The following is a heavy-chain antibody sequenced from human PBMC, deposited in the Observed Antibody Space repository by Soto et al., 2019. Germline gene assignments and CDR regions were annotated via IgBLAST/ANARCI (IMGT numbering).Heavy chain of an antibody. CDR2: IYYTGDT. J-gene: IGHJ6*02. CDR3: ARHKEVLVASLSYGLDV. Sequence: PSETLSLTCSVSNDSISSSRYYWGWIRQPPGKGLEWIGSIYYTGDTYYSPSLKSRVTISVDTSKNQFSLKLTSVTAADTSVYFCARHKEVLVASLSYGLDVWGQGTTVTVSS. V-gene: IGHV4-39*01. CDR1: NDSISSSRYY. D-gene: IGHD2-2*01.